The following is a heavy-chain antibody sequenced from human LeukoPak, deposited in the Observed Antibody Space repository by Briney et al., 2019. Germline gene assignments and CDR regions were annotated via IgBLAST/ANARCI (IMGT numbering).Heavy chain of an antibody. CDR2: INPSGGST. CDR1: GYTFTSYY. V-gene: IGHV1-46*01. D-gene: IGHD3-10*01. CDR3: ASGQMVRGVLNWFDP. Sequence: ASVKVSCKSSGYTFTSYYMHWVRQPPGQGLEWMGIINPSGGSTSYAQKFQGRVTMTRDTSTSTVYMELSSLRSEDTAVYYCASGQMVRGVLNWFDPWGQGTLVTVSS. J-gene: IGHJ5*02.